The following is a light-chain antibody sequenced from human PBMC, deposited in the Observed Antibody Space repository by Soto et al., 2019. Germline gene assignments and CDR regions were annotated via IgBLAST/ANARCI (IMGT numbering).Light chain of an antibody. J-gene: IGKJ1*01. CDR3: QDYSPYSWT. V-gene: IGKV1-5*01. CDR1: ESISSW. CDR2: DAS. Sequence: DIQMSQSLSTLSASVGDTVTITCRASESISSWLAWYQEKPGKAPNLLIYDASSLESGVPSRFSGSGSGTEFTLTISSLQPDDFATYYCQDYSPYSWTFGQGTKVDIK.